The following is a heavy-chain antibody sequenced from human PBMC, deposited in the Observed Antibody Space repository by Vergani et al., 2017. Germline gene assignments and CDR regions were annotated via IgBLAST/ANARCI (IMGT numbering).Heavy chain of an antibody. CDR2: INSDGSGT. V-gene: IGHV3-74*01. D-gene: IGHD3-10*01. Sequence: EVQLVESGGGLVQPGGSLRLSCAASGFTFSSYWMHWVRQAPGKGLVWVSRINSDGSGTSYADSVKGRFTISRDNAKNTLYLQMNSLRAEDTAVYYCAREESVRGAFDIWGQGTMVTVSS. CDR3: AREESVRGAFDI. J-gene: IGHJ3*02. CDR1: GFTFSSYW.